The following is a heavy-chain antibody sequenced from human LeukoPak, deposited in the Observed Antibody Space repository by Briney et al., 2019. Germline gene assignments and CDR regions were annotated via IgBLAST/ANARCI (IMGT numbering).Heavy chain of an antibody. CDR3: ARNQRGLDY. CDR1: GFTFSSYA. CDR2: IKPDGSEK. V-gene: IGHV3-7*01. D-gene: IGHD1-14*01. J-gene: IGHJ4*02. Sequence: GRSLRLSCAASGFTFSSYAMHWVRQAPGKGLELVAHIKPDGSEKYYVDSVKGRFTISRDNAKNSLYLQVNRLRAEDTAVYYCARNQRGLDYWGQGTLVTVSS.